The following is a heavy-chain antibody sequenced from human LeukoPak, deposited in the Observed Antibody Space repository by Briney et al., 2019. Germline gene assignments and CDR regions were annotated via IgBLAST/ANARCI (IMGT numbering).Heavy chain of an antibody. CDR3: AKAQKRYDYGDNSLDY. D-gene: IGHD4-17*01. Sequence: PGRSLRLSCAASGFTFSSYGMHWVRQAPGKGLEWVAVIWYDGSNKYYADSVKGRFTISRDNSKNTLYLQMNSLRAEDTAVYYCAKAQKRYDYGDNSLDYWGQGTLVTVSS. CDR2: IWYDGSNK. V-gene: IGHV3-33*06. CDR1: GFTFSSYG. J-gene: IGHJ4*02.